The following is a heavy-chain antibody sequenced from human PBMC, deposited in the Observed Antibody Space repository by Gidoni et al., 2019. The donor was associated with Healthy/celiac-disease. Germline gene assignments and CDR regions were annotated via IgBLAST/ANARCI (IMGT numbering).Heavy chain of an antibody. CDR3: ARDSGDGYNYVGFDY. J-gene: IGHJ4*02. CDR2: ISYDGSNK. Sequence: QVQLVESGGGVVQTGRSLRLACAASGFPFSSSAMHWVRPAPGKGLEWVAFISYDGSNKYYADSVKGRFTISRDNSKNTLYLQMNSLRAEDTAVYYCARDSGDGYNYVGFDYWGQGTLVTVSS. D-gene: IGHD5-12*01. V-gene: IGHV3-30-3*01. CDR1: GFPFSSSA.